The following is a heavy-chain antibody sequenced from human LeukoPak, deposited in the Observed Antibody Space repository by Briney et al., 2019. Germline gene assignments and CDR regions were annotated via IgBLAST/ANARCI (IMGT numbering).Heavy chain of an antibody. CDR2: IHSNGNT. J-gene: IGHJ3*02. Sequence: SETLSLTCIVSGVSFSSSYWSWIRQPPGKGLEWIAYIHSNGNTNSNPSLKSRVTIAVDTSQSQFSLKLSSVTAADTAVYYCARGLVGLTPHAGVFQIWGQGTKVTVSS. CDR1: GVSFSSSY. V-gene: IGHV4-59*01. D-gene: IGHD1-26*01. CDR3: ARGLVGLTPHAGVFQI.